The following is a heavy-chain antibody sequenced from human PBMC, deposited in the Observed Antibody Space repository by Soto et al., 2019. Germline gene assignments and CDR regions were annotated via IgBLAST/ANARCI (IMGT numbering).Heavy chain of an antibody. CDR1: GYTFTSYY. J-gene: IGHJ6*02. CDR3: AKAQTEYYDFWSGYLPLLNRYGMDV. V-gene: IGHV1-46*01. CDR2: INPSGGST. Sequence: ASVKVSCKASGYTFTSYYMHWVRQAPGQGLEWMGIINPSGGSTSYAQKFQGRVTMTRDTSTSTVYMELSSLRSEDTAVYYCAKAQTEYYDFWSGYLPLLNRYGMDVWGQGTTVTVSS. D-gene: IGHD3-3*01.